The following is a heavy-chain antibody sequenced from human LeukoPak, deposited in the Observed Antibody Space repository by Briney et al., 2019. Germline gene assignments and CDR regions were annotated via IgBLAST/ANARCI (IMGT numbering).Heavy chain of an antibody. D-gene: IGHD5-12*01. J-gene: IGHJ4*02. CDR2: INHSGST. V-gene: IGHV4-34*01. CDR1: GGSFSGYY. Sequence: PSETLSLTCAVYGGSFSGYYWSWIRQPPGKGLEWIGEINHSGSTNYNPSLKSRVTISVDTSKNQFSLKLSSVTAADTAVYYCAGPGRGYGGHELDYCGQGALVTVSS. CDR3: AGPGRGYGGHELDY.